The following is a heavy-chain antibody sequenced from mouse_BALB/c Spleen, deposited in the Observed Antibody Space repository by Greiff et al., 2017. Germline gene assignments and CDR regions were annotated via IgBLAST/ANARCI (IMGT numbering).Heavy chain of an antibody. CDR2: IYPGNSDT. Sequence: EVQLQESGTVLARPGASVKMSCKASGYSFTSYWMHWVKQRPGQGLEWIGAIYPGNSDTSYNQKFKGKAKLTAVTSASTAYMELSSLTNEDSAVYYCTGEEVYDGYYGEFRFAYWGQGTLVTVSA. CDR3: TGEEVYDGYYGEFRFAY. CDR1: GYSFTSYW. V-gene: IGHV1-5*01. J-gene: IGHJ3*01. D-gene: IGHD2-3*01.